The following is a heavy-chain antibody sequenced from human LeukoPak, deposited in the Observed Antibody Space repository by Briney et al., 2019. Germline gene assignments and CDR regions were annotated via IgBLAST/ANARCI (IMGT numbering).Heavy chain of an antibody. CDR2: IYYSGTT. J-gene: IGHJ5*02. CDR1: GGSISSSPYY. Sequence: SETLSLTCTVSGGSISSSPYYWGWIRQPPGKGLEWIGSIYYSGTTHYNPSLESRVTISVDTSKNQFSLKLSSVTAADTAVYYCARAWSTHVTTWFDPWGQGTLDTVSS. CDR3: ARAWSTHVTTWFDP. V-gene: IGHV4-39*07. D-gene: IGHD5/OR15-5a*01.